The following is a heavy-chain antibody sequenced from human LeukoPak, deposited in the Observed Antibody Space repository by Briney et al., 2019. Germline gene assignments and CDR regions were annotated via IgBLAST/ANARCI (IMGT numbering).Heavy chain of an antibody. V-gene: IGHV4-39*01. CDR3: VSPRGFSYGYFDY. Sequence: AETLSLTCTVSGGSISSSSAYWGWIRQPPGKGLEWIGSIYYSKNTYYNPSLKSRVTISADTSKNQFSLTLGSVSATDTAVYYCVSPRGFSYGYFDYWGQGTLVTVSS. CDR1: GGSISSSSAY. D-gene: IGHD5-18*01. CDR2: IYYSKNT. J-gene: IGHJ4*02.